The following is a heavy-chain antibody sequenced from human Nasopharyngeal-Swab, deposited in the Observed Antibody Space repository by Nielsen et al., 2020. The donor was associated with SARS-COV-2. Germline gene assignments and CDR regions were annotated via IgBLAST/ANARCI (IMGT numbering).Heavy chain of an antibody. V-gene: IGHV3-23*01. CDR1: GFTFSSYA. D-gene: IGHD2-21*01. CDR2: ISGSGDTT. Sequence: GESLKISCAASGFTFSSYAMSWVRQARGTGLEWVSIISGSGDTTYYAYSVNDRFTISRDNSKNTLYLQMNSLRVEDTALYYCAKAPYLRGLDVWGQGTTVTVSS. CDR3: AKAPYLRGLDV. J-gene: IGHJ6*02.